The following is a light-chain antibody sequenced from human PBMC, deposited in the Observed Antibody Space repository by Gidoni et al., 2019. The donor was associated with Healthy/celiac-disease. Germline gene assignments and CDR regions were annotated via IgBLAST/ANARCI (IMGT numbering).Light chain of an antibody. Sequence: DIQMTPSPSSLSASVGDRVTITCRASQSISSYLNWYQQKPGKAPKLLIYAASSLQSGVPSRCSGSGSGTDFTLTISSLQPEDFATYYCQQSYSTPLTFGPGTKVDIK. CDR2: AAS. CDR1: QSISSY. J-gene: IGKJ3*01. V-gene: IGKV1-39*01. CDR3: QQSYSTPLT.